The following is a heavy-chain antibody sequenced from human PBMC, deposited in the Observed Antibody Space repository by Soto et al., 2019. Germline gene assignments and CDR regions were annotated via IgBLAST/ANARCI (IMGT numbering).Heavy chain of an antibody. J-gene: IGHJ4*02. Sequence: EVQLLESGGALLQPGGSLELSVQPSEFTLACPPISWFPQPQGRGRDWVSFLIGGGSTTDYADSVKGRFTISRDNSKNTVHLQMNSLRAEDTAVYYCAKGPEYDILTGCDYWGQGALVTVSS. V-gene: IGHV3-23*01. CDR1: EFTLACPP. CDR3: AKGPEYDILTGCDY. D-gene: IGHD3-9*01. CDR2: LIGGGSTT.